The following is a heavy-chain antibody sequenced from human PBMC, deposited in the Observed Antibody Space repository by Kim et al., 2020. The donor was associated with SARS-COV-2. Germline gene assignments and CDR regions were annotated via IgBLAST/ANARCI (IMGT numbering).Heavy chain of an antibody. J-gene: IGHJ4*02. V-gene: IGHV3-33*01. D-gene: IGHD6-13*01. CDR1: GFTFSSYG. Sequence: GRSLRLSCAASGFTFSSYGMHWVRQAPGKGLEWVAVIWYDGSNKYYADSVKGRFTISRDNSKNTLYLQMNSLRAEDTAVYYCARDLYIGSSWSTFDYWGQGTLVTVSS. CDR3: ARDLYIGSSWSTFDY. CDR2: IWYDGSNK.